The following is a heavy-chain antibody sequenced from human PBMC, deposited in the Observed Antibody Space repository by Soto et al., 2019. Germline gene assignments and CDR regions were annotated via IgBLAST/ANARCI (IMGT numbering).Heavy chain of an antibody. J-gene: IGHJ5*02. CDR2: IYYGGST. Sequence: PSETLSLTCTVSGGSISSSSYYWGWIRQPPGKGLEWIGNIYYGGSTYYNPSLRSRVTTSIDRSKNQFSLKLTSVTAADTAVYYCARRLREHSTASFSGGFDPCGQGTLVTSPQ. D-gene: IGHD6-6*01. V-gene: IGHV4-39*01. CDR1: GGSISSSSYY. CDR3: ARRLREHSTASFSGGFDP.